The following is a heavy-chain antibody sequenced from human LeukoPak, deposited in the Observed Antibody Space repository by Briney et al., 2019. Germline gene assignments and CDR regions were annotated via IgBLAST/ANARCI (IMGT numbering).Heavy chain of an antibody. J-gene: IGHJ1*01. D-gene: IGHD2-2*01. CDR3: ARDRHCSSTSCYSFQH. CDR1: GFTFGSYG. V-gene: IGHV3-33*01. CDR2: IWYDGSNK. Sequence: GGSLRLSCAASGFTFGSYGMHWVRQAPGKGLEWVAVIWYDGSNKYYADSVKGRFTISRDNSKNTLYLQMNSLRAEDTAVYYCARDRHCSSTSCYSFQHWGQGTLVTVSS.